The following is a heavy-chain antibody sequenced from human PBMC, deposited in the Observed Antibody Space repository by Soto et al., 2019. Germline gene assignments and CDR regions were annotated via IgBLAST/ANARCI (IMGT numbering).Heavy chain of an antibody. CDR1: GFTFSSYG. D-gene: IGHD7-27*01. V-gene: IGHV3-33*01. CDR3: AGRRGPLGIANPAGDDAFDI. J-gene: IGHJ3*02. CDR2: IWYDGSNK. Sequence: GGSLRLSCVASGFTFSSYGMHWVRQAPGKGLEWVAVIWYDGSNKYYADSVKGRFTISRDNSKNTLYLQMNSLRAEDTAVYYCAGRRGPLGIANPAGDDAFDIWGQGTMVTVSS.